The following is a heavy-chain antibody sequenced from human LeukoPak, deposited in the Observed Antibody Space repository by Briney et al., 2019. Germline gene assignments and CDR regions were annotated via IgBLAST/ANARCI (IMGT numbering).Heavy chain of an antibody. CDR2: IYYSGST. V-gene: IGHV4-39*01. Sequence: SETLSLTCTVSGGSISSSSYYWGWIRQPPGKGLEWIGSIYYSGSTYYNPSLKSRVTISVDTSKNQFSLKLSSVTAADTAVYYCARVGGSGWYRNFDYWGQGTLVTVSS. D-gene: IGHD6-19*01. CDR1: GGSISSSSYY. J-gene: IGHJ4*02. CDR3: ARVGGSGWYRNFDY.